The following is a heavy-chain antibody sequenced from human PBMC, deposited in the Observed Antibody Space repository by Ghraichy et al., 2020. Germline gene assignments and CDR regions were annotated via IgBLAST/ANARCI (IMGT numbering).Heavy chain of an antibody. CDR3: ARRRFLEWLPVPRESWFDP. Sequence: SGPTLVKPTQTLTLTCTFSGFSLSTSGVGVGWIRQPPGKALEWLALIYWNDDKRYSPSLKSRLTITKDTSKNQVVLTMTNMDPVDTATYYCARRRFLEWLPVPRESWFDPWGQGTLVTVSS. J-gene: IGHJ5*02. CDR2: IYWNDDK. CDR1: GFSLSTSGVG. D-gene: IGHD3-3*01. V-gene: IGHV2-5*01.